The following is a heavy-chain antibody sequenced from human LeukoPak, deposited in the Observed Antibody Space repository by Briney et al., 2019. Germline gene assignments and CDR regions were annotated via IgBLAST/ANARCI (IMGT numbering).Heavy chain of an antibody. CDR2: IYPGDSDT. CDR1: GYIFTSHW. V-gene: IGHV5-51*07. D-gene: IGHD6-13*01. J-gene: IGHJ4*02. CDR3: ARRTAAATREFDY. Sequence: GESLKISCKGSGYIFTSHWIAWVHQMPGKGLEWMGSIYPGDSDTRYSPSFQGQVTFSADKSISTAYLQWSSLKASDTAMYYCARRTAAATREFDYWGQGTLVTVSS.